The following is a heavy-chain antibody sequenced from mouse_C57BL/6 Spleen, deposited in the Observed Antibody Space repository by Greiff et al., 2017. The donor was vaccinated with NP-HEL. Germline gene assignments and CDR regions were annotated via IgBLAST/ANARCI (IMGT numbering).Heavy chain of an antibody. Sequence: EVQLVESEGGLVQPGSSMKLSCTASGFTFSDYYMAWVRQVPEKGLEWVANINYDGSSTYYLDSLKSRFIISRDNAKNILYLQMSSLKSEDTATYYCARALNWEGWYFDVWGTGTTVTVSS. CDR3: ARALNWEGWYFDV. CDR2: INYDGSST. D-gene: IGHD4-1*01. CDR1: GFTFSDYY. V-gene: IGHV5-16*01. J-gene: IGHJ1*03.